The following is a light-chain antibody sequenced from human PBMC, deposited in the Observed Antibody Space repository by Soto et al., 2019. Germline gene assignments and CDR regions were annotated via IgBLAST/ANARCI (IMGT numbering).Light chain of an antibody. CDR2: AAS. Sequence: RVTNSPSSLSASVVDQVTINCRASQSISSYLNWYQQKPGKAPKLLIYAASSLQSGAPSRFSGSGSGTDFTLTISRLQPEDFATYYCQQSYSTTQTFGQGTKVDIK. J-gene: IGKJ1*01. CDR3: QQSYSTTQT. V-gene: IGKV1-39*01. CDR1: QSISSY.